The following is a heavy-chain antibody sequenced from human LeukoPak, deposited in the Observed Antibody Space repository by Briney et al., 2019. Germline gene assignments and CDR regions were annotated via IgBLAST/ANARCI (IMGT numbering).Heavy chain of an antibody. CDR3: ARGGTITMVRGVISYGMDV. D-gene: IGHD3-10*01. CDR2: IYTSGST. V-gene: IGHV4-4*07. J-gene: IGHJ6*02. Sequence: PSETLSLTCTVSGGSISSYYWSWIRQPAGKGLEWIGRIYTSGSTNYNPSLKSRVTMSVDTSKNQFSLKLSSVAAADTAVYYCARGGTITMVRGVISYGMDVWGQGTTVTVSS. CDR1: GGSISSYY.